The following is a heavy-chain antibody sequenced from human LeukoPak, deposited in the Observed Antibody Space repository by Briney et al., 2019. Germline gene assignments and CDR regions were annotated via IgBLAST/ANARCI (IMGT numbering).Heavy chain of an antibody. V-gene: IGHV3-53*01. CDR3: AKGLFMITFGGVIGDY. J-gene: IGHJ4*02. CDR2: IYSGGST. CDR1: GFTVSSNY. Sequence: HPGGSLRLSCAASGFTVSSNYMSWVRQAPGKGLEWVSVIYSGGSTYYADSVKGRFTISRDNSKNTLYLQMNSLRAEDTAVYYCAKGLFMITFGGVIGDYWGQGTLVTVSS. D-gene: IGHD3-16*02.